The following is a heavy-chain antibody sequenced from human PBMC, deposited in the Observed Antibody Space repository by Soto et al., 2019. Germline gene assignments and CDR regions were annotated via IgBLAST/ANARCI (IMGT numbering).Heavy chain of an antibody. D-gene: IGHD3-3*01. CDR3: ARVTYYDFWSGYYYYYGMDV. Sequence: QVQLQQWGAGLLKPSETLSLTCAVYGGSFSGYYWSWIRQPPGKGLGWIGEINHSGSTNYNPSLKSRVTISVDTSKNQFSLKLSSVTAADTAVYYCARVTYYDFWSGYYYYYGMDVWGQGTTVTVSS. V-gene: IGHV4-34*01. CDR1: GGSFSGYY. J-gene: IGHJ6*02. CDR2: INHSGST.